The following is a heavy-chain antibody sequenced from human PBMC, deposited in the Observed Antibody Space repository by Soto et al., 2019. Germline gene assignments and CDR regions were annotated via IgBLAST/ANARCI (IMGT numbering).Heavy chain of an antibody. CDR3: AHSSSSYYYYGMDV. V-gene: IGHV4-39*01. CDR1: GGSVSSSSYY. J-gene: IGHJ6*02. CDR2: IYYSGST. D-gene: IGHD6-6*01. Sequence: SGGSVSSSSYYWGWIRQPPGKGLEWVGSIYYSGSTYYNPSLKSRVTISVDTSKNQFSLKLSSVTAADTAVYYCAHSSSSYYYYGMDVWGQGTTVTVSS.